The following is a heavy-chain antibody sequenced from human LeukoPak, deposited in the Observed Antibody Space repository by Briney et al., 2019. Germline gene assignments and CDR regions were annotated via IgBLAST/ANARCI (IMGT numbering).Heavy chain of an antibody. CDR3: ARSRGRVIVISWDYYMDV. J-gene: IGHJ6*03. CDR2: IYTSGST. V-gene: IGHV4-4*09. CDR1: GGSISSYY. Sequence: PSETLSLTCTVSGGSISSYYWSWIRQPPGKGLEGIGYIYTSGSTNYNPSLKSRVTISVDTSKNQFSLKLSSVTAADTAVYYCARSRGRVIVISWDYYMDVWGKGTTVTVSS. D-gene: IGHD3-16*02.